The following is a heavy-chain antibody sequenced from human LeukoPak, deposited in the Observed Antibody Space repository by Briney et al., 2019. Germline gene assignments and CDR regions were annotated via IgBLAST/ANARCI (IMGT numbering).Heavy chain of an antibody. Sequence: ASVKVSCKASGYTFTGYHMHWVRQAPGQGLEWMGWINPNSGGTNYAQKFQGRVTMTRDTSISTAYMELSRLRSDDTAMYYCARDGDIAAAGTYSDFDYWGQGTLVTVSS. V-gene: IGHV1-2*02. CDR3: ARDGDIAAAGTYSDFDY. D-gene: IGHD6-13*01. CDR1: GYTFTGYH. J-gene: IGHJ4*02. CDR2: INPNSGGT.